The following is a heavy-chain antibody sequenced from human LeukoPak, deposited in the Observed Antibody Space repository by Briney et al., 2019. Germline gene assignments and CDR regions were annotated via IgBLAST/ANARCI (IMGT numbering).Heavy chain of an antibody. CDR1: GGSISSYY. J-gene: IGHJ4*02. D-gene: IGHD6-13*01. CDR2: IYYSGST. Sequence: SETLSLTCTVSGGSISSYYWSWIRQPPGKGLEWIGYIYYSGSTNYNPSLKSRVTISVDTSKNQFSLKLSSVTVADTAVYYCARGVERQLVPFDYWGQGTLVTVSS. V-gene: IGHV4-59*01. CDR3: ARGVERQLVPFDY.